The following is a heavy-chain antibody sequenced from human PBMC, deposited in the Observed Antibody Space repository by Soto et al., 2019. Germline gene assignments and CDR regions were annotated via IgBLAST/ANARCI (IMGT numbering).Heavy chain of an antibody. Sequence: GASVKVSCKASGYTFTGYYMHWVRQAPGQGLEWMGWINPNSGGTNYAQKFQGWVTMTRDTSISTAYMELSRLRSDDTAVYYCAISNETFDGMDVWGQGTTVTVSS. D-gene: IGHD2-2*01. CDR1: GYTFTGYY. CDR2: INPNSGGT. J-gene: IGHJ6*02. V-gene: IGHV1-2*04. CDR3: AISNETFDGMDV.